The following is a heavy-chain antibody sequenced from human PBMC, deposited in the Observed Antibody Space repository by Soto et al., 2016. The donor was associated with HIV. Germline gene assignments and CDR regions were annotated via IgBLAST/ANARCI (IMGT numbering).Heavy chain of an antibody. CDR1: GYSFTGYY. CDR3: AKDRIPVVVSPGGWLDS. J-gene: IGHJ5*01. D-gene: IGHD2-2*01. Sequence: QVQLVQSGAEVKKPGASVKVSCKASGYSFTGYYIHWVRQAPGQGLEWMGWINPNNGGTNYAQKFEGRVTLTRNTSISTAYMELSRLRSDDTALFYXAKDRIPVVVSPGGWLDSWGQGVLVTVSS. CDR2: INPNNGGT. V-gene: IGHV1-2*02.